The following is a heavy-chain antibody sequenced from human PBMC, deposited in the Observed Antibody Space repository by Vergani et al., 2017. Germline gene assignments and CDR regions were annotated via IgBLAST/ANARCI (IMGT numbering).Heavy chain of an antibody. J-gene: IGHJ4*02. Sequence: QVQLQQWGAGLLKPSETLPLTCAVYGGSFSGYYWSWIRQPPGKGLEWIGEINHSGSTNYNPSLKSRVTISVDTSKNQFSLKLSSVTAADTAVYYCARVEDSSWLYDYWGQGTLVTVSS. CDR3: ARVEDSSWLYDY. CDR2: INHSGST. CDR1: GGSFSGYY. V-gene: IGHV4-34*01. D-gene: IGHD6-13*01.